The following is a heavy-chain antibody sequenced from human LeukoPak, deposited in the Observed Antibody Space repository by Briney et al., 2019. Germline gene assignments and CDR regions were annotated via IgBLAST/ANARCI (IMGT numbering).Heavy chain of an antibody. V-gene: IGHV4-61*02. CDR1: GGSISSGSYY. CDR3: ARQSPQTGIAAAGTSHFDY. CDR2: IYTSGST. J-gene: IGHJ4*02. D-gene: IGHD6-13*01. Sequence: SETLSLTCTVSGGSISSGSYYWSWIRQPAGKGREWIGRIYTSGSTNYNPSLKSRVTISVDTSKNQFSLKLSSVTAADTAVYYCARQSPQTGIAAAGTSHFDYWGQGTLVTVSS.